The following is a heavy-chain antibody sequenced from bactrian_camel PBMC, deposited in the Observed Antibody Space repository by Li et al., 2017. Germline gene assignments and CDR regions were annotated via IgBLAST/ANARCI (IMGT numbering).Heavy chain of an antibody. CDR1: GSIDNRC. J-gene: IGHJ6*01. CDR2: IATGSGNT. Sequence: HVQLVESGGGSVQAGGSLKLTCLASGSIDNRCMGWFRQAPGKEREGVARIATGSGNTYYADSVKGRFTISQDNAKNTVYLQMNSLKPEDTAMYYCAARGPYCYTKLSVADFTYWGQGTQVTVS. D-gene: IGHD2*01. V-gene: IGHV3S63*01. CDR3: AARGPYCYTKLSVADFTY.